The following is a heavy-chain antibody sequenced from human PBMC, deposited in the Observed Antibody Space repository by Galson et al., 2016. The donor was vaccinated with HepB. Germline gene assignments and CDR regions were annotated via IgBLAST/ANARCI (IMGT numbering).Heavy chain of an antibody. V-gene: IGHV1-69*13. D-gene: IGHD5-24*01. Sequence: SVKVSCKASGGTFSSYVISWVRQAPGQGLEWMGGIIPIFGTTNYAQKFQGRVTITADESTSTAYMELSSLRSEDTAVYYCARARVEMDTITELGYFDLWGRDTLVTVSS. CDR3: ARARVEMDTITELGYFDL. CDR1: GGTFSSYV. J-gene: IGHJ2*01. CDR2: IIPIFGTT.